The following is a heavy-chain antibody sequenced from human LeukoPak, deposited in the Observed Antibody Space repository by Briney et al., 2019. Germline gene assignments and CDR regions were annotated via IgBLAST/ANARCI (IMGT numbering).Heavy chain of an antibody. V-gene: IGHV1-69*04. D-gene: IGHD3-22*01. CDR3: ARGADSSGYPFDY. Sequence: SVKVSCKASGGTFSSYAISWVRQAPGQGLEWMGRIIPIFGIANYAQKFQGRVTITADKSTSTAHMELSSLRSEDTAVYYCARGADSSGYPFDYWGQGTLVTVSS. CDR2: IIPIFGIA. J-gene: IGHJ4*02. CDR1: GGTFSSYA.